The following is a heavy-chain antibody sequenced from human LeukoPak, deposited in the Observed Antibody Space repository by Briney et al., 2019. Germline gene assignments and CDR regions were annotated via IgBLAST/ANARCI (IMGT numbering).Heavy chain of an antibody. Sequence: GASVKVSCXSSGYTFTGYYVHWVRQAPGQGLQWMVYLNPKTGDTKYAQNLQGRVTMTRDTSISTAYMELSGLRSDDTAVYDCAREGLYSSSSDFDYWGQGTLVTVSS. CDR2: LNPKTGDT. D-gene: IGHD6-13*01. J-gene: IGHJ4*02. CDR1: GYTFTGYY. CDR3: AREGLYSSSSDFDY. V-gene: IGHV1-2*02.